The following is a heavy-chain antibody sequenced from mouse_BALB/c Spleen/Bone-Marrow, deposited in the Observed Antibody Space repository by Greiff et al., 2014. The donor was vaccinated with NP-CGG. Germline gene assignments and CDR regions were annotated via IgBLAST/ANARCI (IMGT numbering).Heavy chain of an antibody. CDR2: INSNGGST. CDR3: VRGNYGNYVDYFDF. CDR1: GFTFSNYG. J-gene: IGHJ2*01. D-gene: IGHD2-1*01. V-gene: IGHV5-6-3*01. Sequence: EVQLVESGGGLVQPGGSLKLSCAASGFTFSNYGMSWVRQTPDKRLELVATINSNGGSTYYPDSVKGRFTISRDTAKNTPYLQMSSLKSEETAMYYCVRGNYGNYVDYFDFWGQGTTLTVSS.